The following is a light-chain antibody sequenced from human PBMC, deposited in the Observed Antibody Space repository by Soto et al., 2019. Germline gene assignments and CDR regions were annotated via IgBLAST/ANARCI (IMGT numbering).Light chain of an antibody. V-gene: IGLV4-69*01. CDR3: QTWAAGIQV. CDR2: LNSDGSH. Sequence: PVLTQSPSASASLGASVKLTCTLSSGHSSYAIAWHQQQPEKGPRYLMKLNSDGSHSKGAGIPDRFSGSSSGAERYLTISSLQSEDEADYYCQTWAAGIQVFGGGTKVTVL. J-gene: IGLJ2*01. CDR1: SGHSSYA.